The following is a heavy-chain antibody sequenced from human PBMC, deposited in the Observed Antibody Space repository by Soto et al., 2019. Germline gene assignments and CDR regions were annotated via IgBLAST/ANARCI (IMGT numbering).Heavy chain of an antibody. CDR1: GYTFTSYA. Sequence: RASVKVSCKASGYTFTSYAMHWVRQAPGQRLEWMGWINAGNGNTKYSQKFQGRVTITRDTSASTAYMELSSLRSEDTAVYYCARDWSYYDILAGPPPNDYWGQGTLVTVSS. J-gene: IGHJ4*02. V-gene: IGHV1-3*01. CDR3: ARDWSYYDILAGPPPNDY. D-gene: IGHD3-9*01. CDR2: INAGNGNT.